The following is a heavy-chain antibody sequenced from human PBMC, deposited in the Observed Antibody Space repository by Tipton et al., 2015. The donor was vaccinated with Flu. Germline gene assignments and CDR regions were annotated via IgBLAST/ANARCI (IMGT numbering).Heavy chain of an antibody. CDR1: GFTFSGSA. Sequence: SLRLSCAASGFTFSGSAMHWVRQASGKGLEWIGRIRSQANTYAKAYTASVKGRFTISRDDSKNTAYLQMSSLRAEDTAVYYCARAKSTYYYENSAYSFFVYWGQETQVTVS. CDR2: IRSQANTYAK. J-gene: IGHJ4*02. CDR3: ARAKSTYYYENSAYSFFVY. D-gene: IGHD3-22*01. V-gene: IGHV3-73*01.